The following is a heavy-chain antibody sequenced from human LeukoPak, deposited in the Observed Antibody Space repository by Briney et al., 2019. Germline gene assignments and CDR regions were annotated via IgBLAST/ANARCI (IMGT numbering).Heavy chain of an antibody. CDR2: IIPIFGTA. V-gene: IGHV1-69*06. D-gene: IGHD6-13*01. CDR1: GGTFSSYA. Sequence: SVKVSCKASGGTFSSYAISWVRQSPGQGLECMGGIIPIFGTANSAQKFQGRVTITADKSTSTAYMERSSMRSEDTVVYYCARDHRGIAADRFDPWGQGPLVTVSS. J-gene: IGHJ5*02. CDR3: ARDHRGIAADRFDP.